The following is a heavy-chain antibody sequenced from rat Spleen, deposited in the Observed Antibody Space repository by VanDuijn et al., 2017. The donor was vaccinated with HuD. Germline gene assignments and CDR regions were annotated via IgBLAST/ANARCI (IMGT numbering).Heavy chain of an antibody. Sequence: EVQLVESDGGLVQPGRSLKLSCAASGFTFSDFYMAWVRQAPTKGLEWVATISDDGSTTYYRDSVKGRFTISRDNAKRTLSLQMDSLRSEDTATYYCASRDYWGQGVMVTVSS. CDR1: GFTFSDFY. CDR2: ISDDGSTT. J-gene: IGHJ2*01. V-gene: IGHV5-29*01. CDR3: ASRDY.